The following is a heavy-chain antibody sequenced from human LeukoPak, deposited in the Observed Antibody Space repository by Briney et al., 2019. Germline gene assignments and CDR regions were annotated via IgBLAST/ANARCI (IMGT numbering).Heavy chain of an antibody. D-gene: IGHD3-22*01. CDR2: IYYSGST. V-gene: IGHV4-59*12. CDR1: GGSISSYY. CDR3: ATGRSSAVCLH. J-gene: IGHJ4*02. Sequence: SETLSLTCTVSGGSISSYYWSWIRQPPGKGLEWIGYIYYSGSTYYNPSLKSRVTISVDTSKNQFSLKLSSVTAADTAVYYCATGRSSAVCLHWGQGTLVTVSS.